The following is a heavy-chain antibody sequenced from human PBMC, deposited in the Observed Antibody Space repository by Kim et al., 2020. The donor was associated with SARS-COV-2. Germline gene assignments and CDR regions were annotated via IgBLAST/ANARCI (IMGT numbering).Heavy chain of an antibody. D-gene: IGHD2-2*01. CDR3: ASEFCSSTSCFGWFDP. V-gene: IGHV1-8*01. Sequence: QKFQGRVTMTRNTSISTAYMELSSLRSEDTAVYYCASEFCSSTSCFGWFDPWGQGTLVTVSS. J-gene: IGHJ5*02.